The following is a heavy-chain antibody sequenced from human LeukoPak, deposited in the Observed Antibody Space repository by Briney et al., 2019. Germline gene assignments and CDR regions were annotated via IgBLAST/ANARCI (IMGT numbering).Heavy chain of an antibody. CDR2: FNPEDGKI. D-gene: IGHD6-13*01. Sequence: ASVKVSCKVSGYTLTKVSIHWVRQVPGKGLEWMGGFNPEDGKIILAQRFQGRVTMTEDTPADTAYMELKSLRAEDTAVYYCARDSSTLNWFDPWGQGTLVTVSS. CDR3: ARDSSTLNWFDP. CDR1: GYTLTKVS. V-gene: IGHV1-24*01. J-gene: IGHJ5*02.